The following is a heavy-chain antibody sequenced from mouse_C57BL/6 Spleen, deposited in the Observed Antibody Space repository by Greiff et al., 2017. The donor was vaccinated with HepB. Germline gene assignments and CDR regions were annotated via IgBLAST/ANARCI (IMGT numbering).Heavy chain of an antibody. D-gene: IGHD1-1*01. V-gene: IGHV1-52*01. J-gene: IGHJ2*01. CDR3: AREGVITTVVVPFDY. CDR2: IDPSDSET. Sequence: QVQLQQPGAELVRPGSSVKLSCKASGYTFTSYWMHWVKQRPIQGLEWIGNIDPSDSETHYNQKFKDKATLTVDKSSSTAYMQLSSLTSEDSAVYYCAREGVITTVVVPFDYWGQGTTLTVSS. CDR1: GYTFTSYW.